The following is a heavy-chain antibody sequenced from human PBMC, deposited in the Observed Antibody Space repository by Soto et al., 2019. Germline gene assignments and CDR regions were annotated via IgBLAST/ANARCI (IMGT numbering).Heavy chain of an antibody. Sequence: GGSLRLSCAASGFTFSSYWMHWVRQAPGKGLVWVSRIKNDGSITSYADSVKGRFTISRDNAKNTLYLQMNSLRAEDTAVYYCAKSDWFDPWGQGTLVTVPQ. CDR3: AKSDWFDP. CDR2: IKNDGSIT. J-gene: IGHJ5*02. V-gene: IGHV3-74*01. CDR1: GFTFSSYW.